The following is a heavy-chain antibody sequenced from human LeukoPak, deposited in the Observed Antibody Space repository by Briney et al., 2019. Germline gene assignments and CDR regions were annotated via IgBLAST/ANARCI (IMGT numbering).Heavy chain of an antibody. Sequence: SETLSLTCTVSGGSIRSYYWSWIRQPPGKGLEWIGYIYYSGSTNYNPSLKSRVTISVDTSKNQFSLKLSSVTAADTAVYYCARASYYYDSSGYYYDAFDIWGQGTMVTVSS. V-gene: IGHV4-59*01. CDR3: ARASYYYDSSGYYYDAFDI. CDR1: GGSIRSYY. J-gene: IGHJ3*02. CDR2: IYYSGST. D-gene: IGHD3-22*01.